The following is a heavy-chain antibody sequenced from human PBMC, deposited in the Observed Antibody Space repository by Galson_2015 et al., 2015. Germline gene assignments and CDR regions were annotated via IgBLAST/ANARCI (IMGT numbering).Heavy chain of an antibody. D-gene: IGHD6-13*01. V-gene: IGHV1-3*01. CDR2: INAGNGNT. J-gene: IGHJ4*02. Sequence: SVKVSCKASGYTFTNYPMHWVRQAPGQRLEWMGWINAGNGNTKYSQKLQGRVTITRDTSASTAYMELSSLTSEDTAVYYCARDIAPAGIDYWGQGTLVTASS. CDR1: GYTFTNYP. CDR3: ARDIAPAGIDY.